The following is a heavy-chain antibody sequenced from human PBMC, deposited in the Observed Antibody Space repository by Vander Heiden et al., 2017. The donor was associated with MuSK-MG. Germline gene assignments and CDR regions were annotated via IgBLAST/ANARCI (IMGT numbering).Heavy chain of an antibody. Sequence: QVQLQESGPGLVKPSETLSLTCTVSGGSITSYYWRWIRQPPGKGLEWIGCVYCSGSTNYNPSLKSRVTISVDTSKNQFSLKLSSVTAADTAVYYCARHCSGNSCFSAFDIWGQGTMVTVSS. V-gene: IGHV4-59*08. CDR2: VYCSGST. J-gene: IGHJ3*02. CDR1: GGSITSYY. D-gene: IGHD2-15*01. CDR3: ARHCSGNSCFSAFDI.